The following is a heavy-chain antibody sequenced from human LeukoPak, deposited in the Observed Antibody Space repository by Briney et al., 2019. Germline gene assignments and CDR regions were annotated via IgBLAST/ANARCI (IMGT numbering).Heavy chain of an antibody. V-gene: IGHV5-51*01. CDR3: ARSTPGYSGYDWTDY. Sequence: GESLKISCKGSGYSFTSYWIGWLRQMPGKSREWMGIIYPGDSDTRYSPAFQGQVTISADKYISTAYLEWSSLKASDTAMYYCARSTPGYSGYDWTDYWGQGTLVTVSS. J-gene: IGHJ4*02. CDR1: GYSFTSYW. CDR2: IYPGDSDT. D-gene: IGHD5-12*01.